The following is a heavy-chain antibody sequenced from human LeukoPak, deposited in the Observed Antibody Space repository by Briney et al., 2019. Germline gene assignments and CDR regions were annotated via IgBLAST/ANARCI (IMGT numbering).Heavy chain of an antibody. CDR3: TRDLYYYDSSGDWVYYFDY. CDR1: RSLVTGYY. J-gene: IGHJ4*02. CDR2: FNPFSGGT. D-gene: IGHD3-22*01. Sequence: GALVSVSCTAFRSLVTGYYMHWVRRAPGQRLGGLGGFNPFSGGTIDAQKFPGRVTMTRDTSISTAYMELSRQRSDDTAVYYCTRDLYYYDSSGDWVYYFDYWGQGTLVTVSS. V-gene: IGHV1-2*02.